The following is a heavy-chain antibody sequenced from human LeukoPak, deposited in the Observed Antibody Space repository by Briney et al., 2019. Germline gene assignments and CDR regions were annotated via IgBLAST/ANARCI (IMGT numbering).Heavy chain of an antibody. CDR1: GYSISSGYY. CDR3: ARLRITIFGVDVHWFDP. D-gene: IGHD3-3*01. Sequence: SETLSLTCTVSGYSISSGYYWGWIRQPPGRGLEWIGRFYHSGSTYYNPSLKSRVTISVDTSKNQFSLKLSSVTAADTAVYYCARLRITIFGVDVHWFDPWGQGTLVTVSS. V-gene: IGHV4-38-2*02. J-gene: IGHJ5*02. CDR2: FYHSGST.